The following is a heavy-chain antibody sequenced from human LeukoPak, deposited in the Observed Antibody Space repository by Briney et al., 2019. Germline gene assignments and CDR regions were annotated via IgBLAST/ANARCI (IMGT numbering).Heavy chain of an antibody. J-gene: IGHJ4*02. Sequence: SETLSLTCTVSGGSISSYYWSWIRQPPGKGLEWIGYIYYSGSANYNPPLKSRVTMSVDTSKNQFSLKLSSVTAADTAVYYCASNGCSGGSCYSPYYFDYWGQGTLVTVSS. CDR2: IYYSGSA. V-gene: IGHV4-59*12. D-gene: IGHD2-15*01. CDR3: ASNGCSGGSCYSPYYFDY. CDR1: GGSISSYY.